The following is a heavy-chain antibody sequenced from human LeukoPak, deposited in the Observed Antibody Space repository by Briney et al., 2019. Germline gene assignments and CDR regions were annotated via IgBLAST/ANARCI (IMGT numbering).Heavy chain of an antibody. CDR2: ILSQTSGGTT. V-gene: IGHV3-15*01. J-gene: IGHJ4*02. CDR3: ATYRYSHGSTCYSYFDF. Sequence: PGGPLTLSCAASGLTLGDAWMTWVRQAPGKGLEWVARILSQTSGGTTDYAAPVRGRFTISRDDTKSTLYLQMNSLKTEDTAQYYCATYRYSHGSTCYSYFDFWGEGALVTVSS. CDR1: GLTLGDAW. D-gene: IGHD2-21*01.